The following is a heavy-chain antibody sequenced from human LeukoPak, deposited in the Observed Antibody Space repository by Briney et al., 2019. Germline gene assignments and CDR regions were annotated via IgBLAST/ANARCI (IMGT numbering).Heavy chain of an antibody. V-gene: IGHV4-39*02. D-gene: IGHD6-13*01. Sequence: PSETLSLTCTVSGGSISSSSYYWGWIRQPPGKGLEWIGNIHYSGSTYYNPSLKSRVTISVDTSKNQFSLKLSSVTAADTAVYYCARDDSSSWANDYWGQGTLVTVSS. CDR1: GGSISSSSYY. J-gene: IGHJ4*02. CDR3: ARDDSSSWANDY. CDR2: IHYSGST.